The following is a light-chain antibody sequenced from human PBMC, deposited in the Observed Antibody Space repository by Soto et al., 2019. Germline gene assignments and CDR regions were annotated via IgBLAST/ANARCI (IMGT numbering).Light chain of an antibody. Sequence: QSALTQPPSVSGSPGQSVTISCTGNSSDVGSYNRVSWYQQPPGTAPKLMIYEVSNRPSGVPDRFSGSKSGNTASLTISGLQAEDEADYYCSLYTSSSTLFGGGTKLTVL. V-gene: IGLV2-18*01. J-gene: IGLJ2*01. CDR1: SSDVGSYNR. CDR2: EVS. CDR3: SLYTSSSTL.